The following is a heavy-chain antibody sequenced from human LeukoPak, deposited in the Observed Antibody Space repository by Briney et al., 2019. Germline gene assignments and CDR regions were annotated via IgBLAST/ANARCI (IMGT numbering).Heavy chain of an antibody. D-gene: IGHD2-2*01. J-gene: IGHJ5*02. CDR1: GGSISSYY. CDR3: VRFVVVPAAILGYWFDP. Sequence: SETLSLTCTVSGGSISSYYWSWIRQPPGKGLEWIGYIYYSGSTNYNPSLKSRVTISVDTSKNQFSLKLSSVTAADTAVYYCVRFVVVPAAILGYWFDPWGQGTLVTVSS. CDR2: IYYSGST. V-gene: IGHV4-59*01.